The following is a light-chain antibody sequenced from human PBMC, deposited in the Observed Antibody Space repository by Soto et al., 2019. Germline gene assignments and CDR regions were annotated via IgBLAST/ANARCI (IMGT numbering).Light chain of an antibody. V-gene: IGKV1-39*01. CDR2: AAS. CDR1: QNIRRY. J-gene: IGKJ1*01. CDR3: QHSYNSPPT. Sequence: DIQITHSPSSLSASVLYRVTITCRAGQNIRRYLNWYQQKPGKAPKLLIYAASSLQSGVPSRFSGSGSETDFTLTISSLQPEDFAIYYCQHSYNSPPTFGQGTKVDIK.